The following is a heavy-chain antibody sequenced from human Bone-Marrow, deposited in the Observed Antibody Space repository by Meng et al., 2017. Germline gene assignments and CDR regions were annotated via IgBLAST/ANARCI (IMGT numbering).Heavy chain of an antibody. CDR2: IVSDGGIT. Sequence: GESLKISCGASGFNFGDYQMHWVRQSPGKGLEWISRIVSDGGITNYADSVKGRFTISRDNAKNSLYLQMNSLRAEDTAVYYCARAQLLWFGELTCWFDPWGQGTLVTVSS. CDR3: ARAQLLWFGELTCWFDP. CDR1: GFNFGDYQ. D-gene: IGHD3-10*01. J-gene: IGHJ5*02. V-gene: IGHV3-74*01.